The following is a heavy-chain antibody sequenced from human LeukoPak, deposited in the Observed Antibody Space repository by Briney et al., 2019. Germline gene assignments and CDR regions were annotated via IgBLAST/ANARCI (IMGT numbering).Heavy chain of an antibody. Sequence: AATLSLTCTVSGDSISSSYWNWIRQPPGKGLEWIGYIYYTGSTNYNPSLRSRVTISVDTSKNQVSLMLSSVTAADTAVYYCSRGRAAAFDVWGQGTMVT. CDR3: SRGRAAAFDV. CDR2: IYYTGST. D-gene: IGHD2-15*01. J-gene: IGHJ3*01. V-gene: IGHV4-59*01. CDR1: GDSISSSY.